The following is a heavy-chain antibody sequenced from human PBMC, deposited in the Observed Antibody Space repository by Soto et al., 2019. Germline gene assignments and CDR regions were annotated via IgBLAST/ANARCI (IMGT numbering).Heavy chain of an antibody. CDR3: ERGRGYCSSTSCSYYGMDV. CDR1: GFTFSSYG. Sequence: QVQLVESGGGVVQPGRSLRLSCAASGFTFSSYGMHWVRQAPGKGLEWVAVIWYDGSNKYYADSVKGRFTISRDNSKNTLYLQMNSLRAEDTAVYYCERGRGYCSSTSCSYYGMDVWGQGTTVTVSS. V-gene: IGHV3-33*01. J-gene: IGHJ6*02. CDR2: IWYDGSNK. D-gene: IGHD2-2*01.